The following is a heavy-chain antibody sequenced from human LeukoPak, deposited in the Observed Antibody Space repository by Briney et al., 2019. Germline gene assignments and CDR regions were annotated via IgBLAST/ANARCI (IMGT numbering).Heavy chain of an antibody. CDR2: VIPIFGTA. CDR1: GGTFSSYA. J-gene: IGHJ3*02. D-gene: IGHD3-16*01. Sequence: SVKVSCKASGGTFSSYAISWVRQAPGQGLEWMGRVIPIFGTANYAQKFQGRVTITTDESTSTAYMELSSLRSEDTAVYYCARGPPSDYDYVWGSYSSGAFDIWGQGTMVTVSS. CDR3: ARGPPSDYDYVWGSYSSGAFDI. V-gene: IGHV1-69*05.